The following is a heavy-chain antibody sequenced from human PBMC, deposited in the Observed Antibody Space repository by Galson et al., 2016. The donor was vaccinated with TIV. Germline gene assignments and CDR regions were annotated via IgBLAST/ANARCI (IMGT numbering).Heavy chain of an antibody. Sequence: SLRLSCAASGFTFSTNSMSWVRQAPGKGLEWVSAISGSGGSTYYADSVKGRFTISRDNAKNSVYLQMNSLRAEDTAVYYCARGRGYCDTTSCYVDYWGQGTLVTVSS. CDR2: ISGSGGST. V-gene: IGHV3-23*01. J-gene: IGHJ4*02. CDR3: ARGRGYCDTTSCYVDY. D-gene: IGHD2-2*01. CDR1: GFTFSTNS.